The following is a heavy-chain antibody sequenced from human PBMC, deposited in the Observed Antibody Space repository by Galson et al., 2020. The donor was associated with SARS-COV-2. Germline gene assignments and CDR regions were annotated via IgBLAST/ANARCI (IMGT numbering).Heavy chain of an antibody. J-gene: IGHJ4*02. D-gene: IGHD6-13*01. V-gene: IGHV3-30-3*01. CDR3: ARDGESSSWSQFDY. CDR1: GFTFSSYA. CDR2: ISYDGSNK. Sequence: GGSLRLSCAASGFTFSSYAMHWVRQAPGKGLEWVAVISYDGSNKYYADSVKGRFTISRDNSKNKLYLQMNSLRAEDTAVYYCARDGESSSWSQFDYGGQGTLVTVSS.